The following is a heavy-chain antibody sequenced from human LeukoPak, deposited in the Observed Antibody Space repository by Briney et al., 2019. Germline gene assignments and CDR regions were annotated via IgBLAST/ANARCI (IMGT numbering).Heavy chain of an antibody. Sequence: SETLSLTCTVSGGSISSYWWSWIRQPPGKGLECIGYIYYSGSTNYNPSLKSRVTISVDTSKNQFSLKLGSVTAADTAVYYCARGSGVTPVNYWGQGTLVTVSS. D-gene: IGHD4-11*01. V-gene: IGHV4-59*01. CDR3: ARGSGVTPVNY. CDR2: IYYSGST. J-gene: IGHJ4*02. CDR1: GGSISSYW.